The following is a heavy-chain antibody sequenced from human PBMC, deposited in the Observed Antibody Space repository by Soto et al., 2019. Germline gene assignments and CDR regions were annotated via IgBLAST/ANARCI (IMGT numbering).Heavy chain of an antibody. D-gene: IGHD2-15*01. J-gene: IGHJ5*02. V-gene: IGHV4-34*01. CDR3: ARAYCSGGSCLAWFDP. CDR2: INHSGST. Sequence: SETLSLTCAVYGGSFSGYHWSWIRQPPGKGLEWIGEINHSGSTNYNPSLKSRVTISVDTSKNQFSLKLSSVTAADTAVYYCARAYCSGGSCLAWFDPWGQGTLVTVSS. CDR1: GGSFSGYH.